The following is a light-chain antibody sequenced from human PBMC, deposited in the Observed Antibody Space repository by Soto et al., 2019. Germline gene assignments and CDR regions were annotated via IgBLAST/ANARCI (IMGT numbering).Light chain of an antibody. CDR3: QQRSNWPSIT. J-gene: IGKJ5*01. Sequence: EIVMKQSPDTLSVNPGDGATLSCRASQSVSINLAWYQQKPGQAPRLLIYGASTRATGIPARFSGSGSGTDFTLTINSLEPEDSAVYYCQQRSNWPSITFGQGTLL. CDR1: QSVSIN. V-gene: IGKV3-11*01. CDR2: GAS.